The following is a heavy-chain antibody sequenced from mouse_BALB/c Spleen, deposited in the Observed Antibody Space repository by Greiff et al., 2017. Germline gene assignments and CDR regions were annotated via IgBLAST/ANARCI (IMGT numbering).Heavy chain of an antibody. Sequence: EVQVVESGGGLVKPGGSLKLSCAASGFTFSDYYMYWVRQTPEKRLEWVATISDGGSYTYYPDSVKGRFTISRDNAKNNLYLQMSSLKSEDTAMYYCARDRYGSSYDAMDYWGQGTSVTVSS. CDR3: ARDRYGSSYDAMDY. CDR1: GFTFSDYY. CDR2: ISDGGSYT. V-gene: IGHV5-4*02. J-gene: IGHJ4*01. D-gene: IGHD1-1*01.